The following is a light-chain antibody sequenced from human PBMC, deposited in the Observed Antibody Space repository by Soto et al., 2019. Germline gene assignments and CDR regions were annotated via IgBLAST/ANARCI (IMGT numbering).Light chain of an antibody. CDR1: QSVLYSSNNKNY. CDR2: WAS. J-gene: IGKJ2*01. CDR3: QQYESTPPT. Sequence: DIVMTHSPDSLAVSLGERATINCKSSQSVLYSSNNKNYLAWYQQRPGQPPKLLIYWASTRESGVPDRFSGSGSRTDFTLTITSLQAEDVAVYYCQQYESTPPTFGQGTKLEIK. V-gene: IGKV4-1*01.